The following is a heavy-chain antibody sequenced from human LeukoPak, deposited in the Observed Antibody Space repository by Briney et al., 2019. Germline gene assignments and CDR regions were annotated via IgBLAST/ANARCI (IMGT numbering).Heavy chain of an antibody. J-gene: IGHJ4*02. Sequence: GGSLRLSCAVSGITLSNYGMSWVRQAPGKGLEWVAGINDSGGRTNYADSVKGRFTISRDNPKNTLYLQMNSLRAEDTAVYFCAKKPQPQYQLLSAVDYWGQGTLVTVSS. V-gene: IGHV3-23*01. CDR3: AKKPQPQYQLLSAVDY. CDR2: INDSGGRT. D-gene: IGHD2-2*01. CDR1: GITLSNYG.